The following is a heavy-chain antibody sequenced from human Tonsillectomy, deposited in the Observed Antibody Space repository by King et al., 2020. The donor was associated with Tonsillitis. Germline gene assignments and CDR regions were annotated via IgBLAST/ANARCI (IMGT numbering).Heavy chain of an antibody. Sequence: LQLQESGPGLVKSSETLSLTCAVSGGSISSSSYWGWIRQPPGKGLEWIGNIYYSGSSDYNPSLKSRVTISVDTSKNQFSLKLSSVTATDTAVYYCARQYLYSSGWYPFDHWGQGALVTVSS. CDR2: IYYSGSS. V-gene: IGHV4-39*01. D-gene: IGHD6-19*01. J-gene: IGHJ4*02. CDR1: GGSISSSSY. CDR3: ARQYLYSSGWYPFDH.